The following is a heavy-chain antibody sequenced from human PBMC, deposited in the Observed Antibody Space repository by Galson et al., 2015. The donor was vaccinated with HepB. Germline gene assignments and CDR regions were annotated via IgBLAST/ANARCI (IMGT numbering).Heavy chain of an antibody. D-gene: IGHD3-22*01. Sequence: SETLSLTCAVYGGSFSGYYWSWIRQPPGKGLEWIGEINHSGSTNYNPSLKSRVTISVDTSKNQFSLKLSSVTAADTAVYYCARYYYDSSGYPAGDYWGQGTLVTVSS. J-gene: IGHJ4*02. CDR1: GGSFSGYY. V-gene: IGHV4-34*01. CDR2: INHSGST. CDR3: ARYYYDSSGYPAGDY.